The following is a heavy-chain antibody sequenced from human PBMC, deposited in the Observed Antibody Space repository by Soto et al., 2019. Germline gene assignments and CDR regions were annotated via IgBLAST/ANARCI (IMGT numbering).Heavy chain of an antibody. Sequence: PGESLKISCKGSGYSFTSYWIGWVRQMPGKGLEWMGIIYPGDSESRYSPSFQGQVTISADKSISTAYLQWSSLKASDIAMYYCARNPYGDYDGMDVWGQGTTVTVSS. V-gene: IGHV5-51*01. CDR3: ARNPYGDYDGMDV. CDR1: GYSFTSYW. J-gene: IGHJ6*02. D-gene: IGHD4-17*01. CDR2: IYPGDSES.